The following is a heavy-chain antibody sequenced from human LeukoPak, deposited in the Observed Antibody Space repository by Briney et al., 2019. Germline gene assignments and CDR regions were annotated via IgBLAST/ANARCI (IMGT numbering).Heavy chain of an antibody. CDR1: GFTVSSNS. CDR3: ARAPLEIVAIDY. V-gene: IGHV3-48*01. Sequence: GGSLRLSCAASGFTVSSNSMSWVRQAPGRGLEWVSYISSSGNAIHYADSVKGRFTISRDNARNSVYLHMDSLRVEDTAVYYCARAPLEIVAIDYWGQGTLVPVSS. J-gene: IGHJ4*02. CDR2: ISSSGNAI. D-gene: IGHD5-12*01.